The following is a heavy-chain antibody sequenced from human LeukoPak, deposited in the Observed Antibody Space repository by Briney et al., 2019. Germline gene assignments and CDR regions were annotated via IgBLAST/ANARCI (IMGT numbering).Heavy chain of an antibody. CDR3: SRSLDY. V-gene: IGHV3-7*01. Sequence: PGGSLRLSCAASGFTFSNYWMDWVRQAPGKGLEWVANINQDGGEKNYVDSVKGRFTISRDNAKNSLYLQMNSLRAEDTAVYYCSRSLDYWGQGKLVTVSS. J-gene: IGHJ4*02. CDR2: INQDGGEK. CDR1: GFTFSNYW.